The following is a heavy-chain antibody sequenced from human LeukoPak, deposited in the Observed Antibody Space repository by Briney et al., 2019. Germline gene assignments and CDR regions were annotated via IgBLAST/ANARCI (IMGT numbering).Heavy chain of an antibody. Sequence: SETLSLTCAVYGGSFSGYYWSWIRQPPGKGLEWIGEINHSGSTNYNPSLKSRVTISVDTSKNQFSLKLSSVTAADTAVYYCARGSIVVVPAASGWFDPWGQGTLVTVSS. CDR2: INHSGST. J-gene: IGHJ5*02. CDR1: GGSFSGYY. D-gene: IGHD2-2*01. V-gene: IGHV4-34*01. CDR3: ARGSIVVVPAASGWFDP.